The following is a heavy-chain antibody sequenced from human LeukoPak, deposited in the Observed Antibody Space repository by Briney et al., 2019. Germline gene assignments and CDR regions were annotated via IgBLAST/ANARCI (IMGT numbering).Heavy chain of an antibody. V-gene: IGHV4-34*01. CDR1: GGSFSGYY. D-gene: IGHD3-22*01. CDR2: INHSGST. J-gene: IGHJ6*03. Sequence: PSETLSLTCAVYGGSFSGYYWSWLRQPPGKGLEWIGEINHSGSTNYNPSLKSRVTISVDTSKNQFSLKLSSVTAADTAVYYCARISGGWLHFQPQADYYYMDVWGKGTTVTISS. CDR3: ARISGGWLHFQPQADYYYMDV.